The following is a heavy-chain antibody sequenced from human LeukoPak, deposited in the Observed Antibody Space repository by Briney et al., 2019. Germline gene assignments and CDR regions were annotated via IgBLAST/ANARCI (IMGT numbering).Heavy chain of an antibody. Sequence: GGSLRLSCAASGFTFSSYWTSWVRQAPGKGLEWVANIKQDGSEKYYVGSVKGRFTISRDNAKNSLYLQMNSLRAEDTAVYYCARAPYCIGGSCRFDYWGQGTLVTVSS. CDR2: IKQDGSEK. J-gene: IGHJ4*02. D-gene: IGHD2-15*01. V-gene: IGHV3-7*03. CDR1: GFTFSSYW. CDR3: ARAPYCIGGSCRFDY.